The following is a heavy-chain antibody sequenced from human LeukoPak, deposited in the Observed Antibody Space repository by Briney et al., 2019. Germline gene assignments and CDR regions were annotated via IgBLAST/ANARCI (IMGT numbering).Heavy chain of an antibody. CDR3: ARHGATGSFDP. CDR2: IDPSDSYT. Sequence: GESLKISCKGSGYIFTTYWISWVRQMPGKGLEWMGRIDPSDSYTNYRPSFQGHVTISADKSISTVYLQLSSLQASDTAMYYCARHGATGSFDPWGQGTLVTVSS. CDR1: GYIFTTYW. D-gene: IGHD1-1*01. V-gene: IGHV5-10-1*01. J-gene: IGHJ5*02.